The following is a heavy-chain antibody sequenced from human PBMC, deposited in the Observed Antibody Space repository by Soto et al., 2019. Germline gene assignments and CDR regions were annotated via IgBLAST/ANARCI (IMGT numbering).Heavy chain of an antibody. CDR3: ASWPYYDILTGYYPADY. V-gene: IGHV3-11*01. CDR1: GFTFSDYY. CDR2: ISSSGSTI. D-gene: IGHD3-9*01. Sequence: GGSLRLSCAASGFTFSDYYMSWIRQAPGKGLEWVSYISSSGSTIYYADSVKGRFTISRDNAKNSLYLQMNSLRAEDTAVYYCASWPYYDILTGYYPADYWGQGTLVTVSS. J-gene: IGHJ4*02.